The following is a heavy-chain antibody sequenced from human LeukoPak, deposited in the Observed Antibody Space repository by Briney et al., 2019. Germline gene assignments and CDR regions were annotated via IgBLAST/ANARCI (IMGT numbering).Heavy chain of an antibody. CDR2: INPNSGGT. CDR3: ARGPLGRAWFDP. V-gene: IGHV1-2*02. Sequence: ASVKVSCKASGYTFTGYYMHWVRQAPGQGLEWMGWINPNSGGTNYAQKFQGGVTMTRDTSISTAYMELSRLRSDDTAVYYCARGPLGRAWFDPWGQGTLVTVSS. J-gene: IGHJ5*02. CDR1: GYTFTGYY. D-gene: IGHD1-26*01.